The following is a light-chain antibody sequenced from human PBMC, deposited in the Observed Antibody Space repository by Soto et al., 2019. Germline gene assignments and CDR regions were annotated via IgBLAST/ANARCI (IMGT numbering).Light chain of an antibody. J-gene: IGKJ5*01. V-gene: IGKV3-15*01. CDR3: QQYNNWPPRIT. CDR2: GAS. CDR1: QSVRSN. Sequence: EIVMTQSPATLYVSPGERATLSCRASQSVRSNLAWYQQKPGQAPRLLIYGASTRASGIPARFSGSGSGTEFTLTISSLQPEDFAVYYCQQYNNWPPRITFGQGTRLEIK.